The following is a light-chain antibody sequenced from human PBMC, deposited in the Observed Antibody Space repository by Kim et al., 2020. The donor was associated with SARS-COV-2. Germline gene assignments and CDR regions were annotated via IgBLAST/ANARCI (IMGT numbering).Light chain of an antibody. CDR1: SSDVGVYNY. CDR2: DVS. CDR3: CSYAVSYTLV. Sequence: QSALTQPRSVSGSPGQSVTISCTGTSSDVGVYNYVSWYQQHPGKAPKLMIYDVSKRPSGVPDRFSGSKSGNTASLTISGLQAEDEGDYYCCSYAVSYTLVFGGGTQLTVL. J-gene: IGLJ2*01. V-gene: IGLV2-11*01.